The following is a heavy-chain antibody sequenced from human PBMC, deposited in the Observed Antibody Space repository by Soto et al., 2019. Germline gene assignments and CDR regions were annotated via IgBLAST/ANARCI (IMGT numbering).Heavy chain of an antibody. D-gene: IGHD6-6*01. CDR3: ASVPRTLVLGRGSWFDP. CDR1: GYTFTSYG. CDR2: ISAYNGNT. Sequence: QVQLVQSGAEVKKPGASVKVSCKASGYTFTSYGISWVRQAPGQGLEWMGWISAYNGNTNYAQQLQGRVTMTTDTTKSTADMELRSLSSDDTAVYYCASVPRTLVLGRGSWFDPWGQGTLVTVSS. V-gene: IGHV1-18*01. J-gene: IGHJ5*02.